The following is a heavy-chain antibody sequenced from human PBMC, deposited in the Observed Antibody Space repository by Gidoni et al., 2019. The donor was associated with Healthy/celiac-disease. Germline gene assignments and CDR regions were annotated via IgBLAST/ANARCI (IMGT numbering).Heavy chain of an antibody. D-gene: IGHD6-19*01. CDR3: ARASGWYQNLDY. V-gene: IGHV3-33*01. CDR2: IWYDGSNK. CDR1: GFTFSSYG. J-gene: IGHJ4*02. Sequence: QVQLVESGGGVVQPGRSLRLSCAASGFTFSSYGMHWVRPAPGKGLEWVAVIWYDGSNKYYADSVKGRFTISRDNSKNTLYLQMNSLRAEDTAVYYCARASGWYQNLDYWGQGTLVTVSS.